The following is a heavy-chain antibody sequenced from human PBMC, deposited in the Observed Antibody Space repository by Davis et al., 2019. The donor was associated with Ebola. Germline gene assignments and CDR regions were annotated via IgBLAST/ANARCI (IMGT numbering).Heavy chain of an antibody. V-gene: IGHV1-46*01. CDR3: ARGDYGGNSPLYYYYGMDV. J-gene: IGHJ6*04. CDR1: GYTFTSYY. CDR2: INPSGGST. D-gene: IGHD4-23*01. Sequence: ASVKVSCKASGYTFTSYYMHWVRQAPGQGLEWMGIINPSGGSTSYAQKFQGRVTMTRNTSISTAYMELSSLRSEDTAVYYCARGDYGGNSPLYYYYGMDVWGKGTTVTVSS.